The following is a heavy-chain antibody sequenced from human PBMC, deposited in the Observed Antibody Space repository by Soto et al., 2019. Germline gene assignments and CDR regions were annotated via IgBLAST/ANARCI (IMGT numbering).Heavy chain of an antibody. Sequence: PSETLSLTCTVSGGSISSGGYSWSWIRQHPGKGLEWIGYIYHSGSTYYNPSLKSRVTISVDKSKNQFSLKLSSVTAADAAVYYCEREAKVGASKGFDYWGQGTLLTVSS. CDR1: GGSISSGGYS. D-gene: IGHD1-26*01. CDR2: IYHSGST. V-gene: IGHV4-31*03. CDR3: EREAKVGASKGFDY. J-gene: IGHJ4*02.